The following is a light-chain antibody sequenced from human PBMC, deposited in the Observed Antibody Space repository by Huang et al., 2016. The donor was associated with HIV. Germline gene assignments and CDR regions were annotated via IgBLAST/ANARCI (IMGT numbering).Light chain of an antibody. CDR2: ETS. CDR3: HQRAGWPL. J-gene: IGKJ4*02. Sequence: EVVLTQSPATLSLSPGERATLSCRASQTISSYLAWYQHKPGQPPRLLIYETSKRATGIPASFSGSGSGTDFTLTISSLEPEDFAVYYCHQRAGWPLFGGGTKVEIK. V-gene: IGKV3-11*01. CDR1: QTISSY.